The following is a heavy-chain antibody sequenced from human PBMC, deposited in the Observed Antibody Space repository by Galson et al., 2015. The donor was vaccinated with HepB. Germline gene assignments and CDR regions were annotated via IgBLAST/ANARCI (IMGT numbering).Heavy chain of an antibody. D-gene: IGHD4-17*01. J-gene: IGHJ6*02. V-gene: IGHV4-61*01. CDR1: GGSVSSGSYY. CDR2: IYYSGST. CDR3: ARDERLDGDYIGMDV. Sequence: LSLTCTVSGGSVSSGSYYWSWIRQPPGKGLEWIGYIYYSGSTNYNPSLKSRVTISVDTSKNQFSLKLSSVTAADTAVYYCARDERLDGDYIGMDVWGQGTTVTVSS.